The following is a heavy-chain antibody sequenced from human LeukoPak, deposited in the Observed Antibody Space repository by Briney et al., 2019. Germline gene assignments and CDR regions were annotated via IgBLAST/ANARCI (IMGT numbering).Heavy chain of an antibody. D-gene: IGHD6-13*01. CDR3: ATGIAAAGTENYYYYYGMDV. J-gene: IGHJ6*02. V-gene: IGHV1-24*01. CDR2: FDPEDGET. Sequence: GASVKVSCKVSGYTLTELSMHWVRQAPGKGLEWMGGFDPEDGETIYAQKFQGRVTMTEDTSTDTAYMELSSLRSEDTAVYYCATGIAAAGTENYYYYYGMDVWGQGTTVTVSS. CDR1: GYTLTELS.